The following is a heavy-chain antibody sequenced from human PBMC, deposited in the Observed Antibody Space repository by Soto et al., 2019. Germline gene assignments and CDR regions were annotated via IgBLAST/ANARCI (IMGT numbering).Heavy chain of an antibody. V-gene: IGHV5-51*01. CDR3: ARRDLGDDPLYYYGMDV. CDR2: IYPGDSDT. J-gene: IGHJ6*02. D-gene: IGHD1-1*01. Sequence: GESLKISCKGSGYSFTSCWIGWVRQMPGKGLEWMGIIYPGDSDTRYSPSFQGQVTISADKSISTAYLQWSSLKASDTAMYYCARRDLGDDPLYYYGMDVWGQGTTVTVSS. CDR1: GYSFTSCW.